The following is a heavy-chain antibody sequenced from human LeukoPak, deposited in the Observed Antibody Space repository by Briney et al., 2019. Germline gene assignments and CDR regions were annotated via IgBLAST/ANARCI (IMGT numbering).Heavy chain of an antibody. V-gene: IGHV3-9*01. CDR3: AKGWGTAMAYFDY. J-gene: IGHJ4*02. CDR1: GFTFDDYA. CDR2: ISWNSGSI. Sequence: PGGSLRLSCAASGFTFDDYAMHWVRQAPGNGLEWVSGISWNSGSIGYADSVKGRFTISRDNAKNSLYLQMNSLRAEDTALYYCAKGWGTAMAYFDYWGQGTLVTVSS. D-gene: IGHD5-18*01.